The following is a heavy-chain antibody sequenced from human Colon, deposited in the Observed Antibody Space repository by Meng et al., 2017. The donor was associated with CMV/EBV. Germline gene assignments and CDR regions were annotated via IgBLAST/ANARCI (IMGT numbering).Heavy chain of an antibody. D-gene: IGHD2-2*01. CDR1: IGSGDCY. J-gene: IGHJ5*02. CDR2: TYYGGRT. CDR3: ARTEDCHSTRCYTGFDP. Sequence: IGSGDCYWSWVRQPPGKGLEWIGFTYYGGRTYYNPSLKSRLTISIDTSKNQFSLRLSSVTAADTAVYYCARTEDCHSTRCYTGFDPWGQGTLVTVSS. V-gene: IGHV4-30-4*08.